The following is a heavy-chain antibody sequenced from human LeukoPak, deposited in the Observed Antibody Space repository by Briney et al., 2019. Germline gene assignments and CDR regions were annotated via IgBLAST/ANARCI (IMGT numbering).Heavy chain of an antibody. CDR2: IYYSGST. Sequence: SETLSLTCTVSGGSINSYYWSWIRQPPGKGLEWIGYIYYSGSTNYNPSLKSRVTISVDTSKNQFSLKLSSVTAADTAVYYCARGGSSSGRIDYWGQGTLVTVSS. J-gene: IGHJ4*02. V-gene: IGHV4-59*01. D-gene: IGHD6-6*01. CDR3: ARGGSSSGRIDY. CDR1: GGSINSYY.